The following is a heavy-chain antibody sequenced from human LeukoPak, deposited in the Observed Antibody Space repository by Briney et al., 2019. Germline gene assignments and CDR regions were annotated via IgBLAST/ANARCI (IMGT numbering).Heavy chain of an antibody. J-gene: IGHJ4*02. CDR2: ISGSGGST. V-gene: IGHV3-23*01. CDR1: GFTFSSYA. D-gene: IGHD2-2*02. CDR3: AKDLYCSSTSCYTGFDY. Sequence: GGSLRLSCAASGFTFSSYAMNWVRQAPGKGLQWVSSISGSGGSTYYADSVKGRFTISRDNSKNTLYLQMNSLRAEDTAVYYCAKDLYCSSTSCYTGFDYWGQGTLVTVSS.